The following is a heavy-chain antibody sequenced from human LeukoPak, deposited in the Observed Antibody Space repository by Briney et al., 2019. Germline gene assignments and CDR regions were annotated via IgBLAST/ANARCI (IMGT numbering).Heavy chain of an antibody. CDR2: INPNSGGT. Sequence: ASVKVSCKASGYTFTGYGISWVRQAPGQGPEWMGRINPNSGGTNYAQKFQGRVTMTRDTSISTAYMELSRLRSDDTAVYYCARGGAYDYVWGSYRYFDYWGQGTLVTVSS. CDR1: GYTFTGYG. J-gene: IGHJ4*02. D-gene: IGHD3-16*02. CDR3: ARGGAYDYVWGSYRYFDY. V-gene: IGHV1-2*06.